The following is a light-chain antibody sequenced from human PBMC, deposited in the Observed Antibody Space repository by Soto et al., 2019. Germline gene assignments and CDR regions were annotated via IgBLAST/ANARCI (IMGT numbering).Light chain of an antibody. CDR3: AVWDATLNGPV. J-gene: IGLJ2*01. CDR2: YDD. V-gene: IGLV1-36*01. Sequence: QLVLTQPPSVSEAPRQRVTISCSGSSSNIGDNAVNWYQQLPGKAPKLLIYYDDLRPSGVSGRFSGSKSGTSASLAISGLQSEDEADYYCAVWDATLNGPVFGGGTKLTVL. CDR1: SSNIGDNA.